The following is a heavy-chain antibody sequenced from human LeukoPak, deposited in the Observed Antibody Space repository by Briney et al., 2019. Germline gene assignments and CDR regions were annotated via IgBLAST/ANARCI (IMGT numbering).Heavy chain of an antibody. CDR1: GGSISSYY. Sequence: PSETLSLTCTVSGGSISSYYWSWIRQPAGKGLEWIGRIYTSGSTNYNASLRSRVTISVDTSKNQFSLKLSSVTAADTAVYYCAKRGGDSGTFDSWGQGTLVTVSS. CDR3: AKRGGDSGTFDS. J-gene: IGHJ4*02. CDR2: IYTSGST. V-gene: IGHV4-4*07. D-gene: IGHD4-23*01.